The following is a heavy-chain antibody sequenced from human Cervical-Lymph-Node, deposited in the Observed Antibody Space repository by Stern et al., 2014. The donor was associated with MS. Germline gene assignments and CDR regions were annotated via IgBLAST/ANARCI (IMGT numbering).Heavy chain of an antibody. CDR3: ARHSGSTWYIEY. CDR2: VNPDDSDT. Sequence: EVHLVESGAEVKKPGEPLSISCKASGYRFNTYWLGWGRQMPGKGLEWVGIVNPDDSDTRYSPSLSGRVTISVDKSLSTAYLYWSSLKASDTAMYYCARHSGSTWYIEYWGQGTLVTVSS. D-gene: IGHD6-13*01. J-gene: IGHJ4*02. CDR1: GYRFNTYW. V-gene: IGHV5-51*01.